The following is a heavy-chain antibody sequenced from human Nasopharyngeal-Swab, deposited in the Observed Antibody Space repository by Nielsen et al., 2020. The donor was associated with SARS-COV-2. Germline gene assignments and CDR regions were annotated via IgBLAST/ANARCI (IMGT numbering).Heavy chain of an antibody. D-gene: IGHD3-22*01. CDR2: ISSSGSTI. CDR3: ARSLVVVTPGDY. J-gene: IGHJ4*02. Sequence: GESLKISCAASGFTFSSYWMNWVRQAPGKGLEWVSYISSSGSTIYYADSVKGRFTISRDNAKNSLYLQMNSLRAEDTAVYYCARSLVVVTPGDYWGQGTLVTVSS. CDR1: GFTFSSYW. V-gene: IGHV3-48*04.